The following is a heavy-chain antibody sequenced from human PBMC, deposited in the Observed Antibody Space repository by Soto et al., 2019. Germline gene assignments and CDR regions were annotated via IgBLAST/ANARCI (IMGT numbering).Heavy chain of an antibody. CDR1: GGSISSGGYY. CDR3: AVNDFWSGFSRSDASDRFDY. Sequence: SETLSLTCTVSGGSISSGGYYWSWIRQHPGKGLEWIGYIYYSGSTYYNPSLKSRVTISVDTSKNQFSLKLSSVTAADTAVYYCAVNDFWSGFSRSDASDRFDYWGQGTLVTVSS. J-gene: IGHJ4*02. D-gene: IGHD3-3*01. CDR2: IYYSGST. V-gene: IGHV4-31*03.